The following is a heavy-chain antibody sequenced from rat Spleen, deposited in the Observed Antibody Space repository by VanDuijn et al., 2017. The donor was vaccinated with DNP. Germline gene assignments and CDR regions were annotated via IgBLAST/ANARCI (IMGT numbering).Heavy chain of an antibody. D-gene: IGHD1-12*02. J-gene: IGHJ4*01. CDR3: TRDQDYYYDGGYYPTMDA. CDR2: MWYDGNT. CDR1: GFSLTSYT. Sequence: QVQLKESGPGLVQPSETLSLTCTVSGFSLTSYTISWVRQPSGRGPEWMGRMWYDGNTAYNSALKSRLSISRDTSKNQVFLKLNSLQTDDTGTYYCTRDQDYYYDGGYYPTMDAWGQGISVTVSS. V-gene: IGHV2-63*01.